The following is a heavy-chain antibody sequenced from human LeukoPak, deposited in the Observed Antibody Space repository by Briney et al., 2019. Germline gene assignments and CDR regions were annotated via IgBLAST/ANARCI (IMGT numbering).Heavy chain of an antibody. CDR3: ARAYFGITGTTIPPYFDY. Sequence: PSETPSLTCTVSGGSISSYYWSWIRQPPGKGLEWIGYIYYSGSTNYNPSLKSRVTISVDTSKNQFSLKLSSVTAADTAVYYCARAYFGITGTTIPPYFDYWGQGTLVTVSS. V-gene: IGHV4-59*01. J-gene: IGHJ4*02. CDR2: IYYSGST. CDR1: GGSISSYY. D-gene: IGHD1-7*01.